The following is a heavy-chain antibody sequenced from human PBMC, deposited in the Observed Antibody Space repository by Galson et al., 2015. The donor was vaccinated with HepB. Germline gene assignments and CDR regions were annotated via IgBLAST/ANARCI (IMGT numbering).Heavy chain of an antibody. J-gene: IGHJ4*02. CDR2: ILYDGSHE. CDR1: GFTFSSYG. D-gene: IGHD3-22*01. V-gene: IGHV3-30*18. Sequence: SLRLSCAASGFTFSSYGMHWVRQAPGKGLEWVAVILYDGSHEHYADSVKGRFTISRDNSKNTLYLQMNSLRAGDTAVYHCAKGYDSSGYYSFDYWGQGILVTVSS. CDR3: AKGYDSSGYYSFDY.